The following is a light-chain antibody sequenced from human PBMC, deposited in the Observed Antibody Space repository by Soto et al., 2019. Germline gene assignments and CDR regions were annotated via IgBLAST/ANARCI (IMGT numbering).Light chain of an antibody. CDR1: SSDVGGYNY. V-gene: IGLV2-14*01. J-gene: IGLJ2*01. CDR2: DVS. CDR3: SSYTISSTLV. Sequence: QSALTQPASVSGSPGQSITISCTGTSSDVGGYNYVSWYQQHPGKAPKLMIYDVSNRPSGVSNRFSGSKSGNTASLAISGLHAEDEAHYYCSSYTISSTLVFGGGTKLTVL.